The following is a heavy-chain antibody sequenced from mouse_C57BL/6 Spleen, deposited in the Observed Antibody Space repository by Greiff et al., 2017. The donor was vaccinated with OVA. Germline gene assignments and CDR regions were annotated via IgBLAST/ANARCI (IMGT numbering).Heavy chain of an antibody. CDR3: ARDGYYEMDY. J-gene: IGHJ4*01. V-gene: IGHV5-16*01. Sequence: EVKVVESEGGLVQPGSSMKLSCTASGFTFSDYYMAWVRQVPEKGLEWVANINYDGSSTYYLDSLKSRFIISRDNAKNILYLQMSSLKSEDTATYYCARDGYYEMDYWGQGTSVTVSS. CDR1: GFTFSDYY. CDR2: INYDGSST.